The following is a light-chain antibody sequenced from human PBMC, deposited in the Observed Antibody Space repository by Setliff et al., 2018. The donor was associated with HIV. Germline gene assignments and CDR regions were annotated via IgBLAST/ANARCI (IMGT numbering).Light chain of an antibody. J-gene: IGLJ1*01. V-gene: IGLV2-23*02. CDR1: SSDVGSYNL. CDR2: EVT. Sequence: QSALAQPASVSGSPGQSITISCTGTSSDVGSYNLVSWYQQHPGKAPKLMIYEVTKRPSGVSNRFSGSKSGNTASLTVSGLQPEDEADYFCCSGGSTNTYVFGTGTKVTVL. CDR3: CSGGSTNTYV.